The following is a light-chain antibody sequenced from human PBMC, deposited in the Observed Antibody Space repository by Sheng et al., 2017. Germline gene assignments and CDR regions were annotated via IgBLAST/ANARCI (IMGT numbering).Light chain of an antibody. V-gene: IGLV4-69*01. CDR1: SGHSSYA. Sequence: QPVLTQSPSASASLGASVKFTCTLSSGHSSYAIAWHQQQPEKGPRYLMKVNSDGSHTKGDGIPDRFSGSSSGAERHLTISSLQSEDEADYYCQTWGTGIVVFGGGTKLTVL. J-gene: IGLJ2*01. CDR2: VNSDGSH. CDR3: QTWGTGIVV.